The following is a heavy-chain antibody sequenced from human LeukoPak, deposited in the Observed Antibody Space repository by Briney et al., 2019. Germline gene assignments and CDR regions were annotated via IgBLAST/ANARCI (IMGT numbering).Heavy chain of an antibody. Sequence: AAVKVSCMVSGYTLNKLSMHGVRQAPGRGGEWMGGFDPEDGETIYARKFQGRVTLTEETSPDTAYMELTSLRAEETAVYYSATDLSLILVRPAAAGLWGQGTEVTVPS. D-gene: IGHD6-13*01. J-gene: IGHJ4*02. CDR1: GYTLNKLS. CDR3: ATDLSLILVRPAAAGL. V-gene: IGHV1-24*01. CDR2: FDPEDGET.